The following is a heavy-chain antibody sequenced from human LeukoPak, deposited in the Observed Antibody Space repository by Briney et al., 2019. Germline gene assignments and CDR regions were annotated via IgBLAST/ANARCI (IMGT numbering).Heavy chain of an antibody. CDR2: INHSGST. CDR3: ARGPYGDYLSWFDP. J-gene: IGHJ5*02. D-gene: IGHD4-17*01. CDR1: GGSFSGYY. V-gene: IGHV4-34*01. Sequence: SETLSLTCAVYGGSFSGYYRSWIRQPPGKGLEWIGEINHSGSTNYNPSLKSRVTISVDTSKNQFSLKLSSVTAADTAVYYCARGPYGDYLSWFDPWGQGTLVTVSS.